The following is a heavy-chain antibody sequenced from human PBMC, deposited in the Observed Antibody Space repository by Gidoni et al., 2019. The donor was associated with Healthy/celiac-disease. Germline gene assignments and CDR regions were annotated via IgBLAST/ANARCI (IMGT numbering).Heavy chain of an antibody. CDR1: GYSFTSYW. CDR3: ARQGLGYCSGGSCYSDY. V-gene: IGHV5-51*01. J-gene: IGHJ4*02. CDR2: IYPGDSDT. D-gene: IGHD2-15*01. Sequence: EVQLVQSGAEVKKPGESLTISCKGSGYSFTSYWIGWLRQMHGKGLEWMGIIYPGDSDTRYSPSFQGQVTISADKSISTAYLQWSSLKASDTAMYYCARQGLGYCSGGSCYSDYWGQGTLVTVSS.